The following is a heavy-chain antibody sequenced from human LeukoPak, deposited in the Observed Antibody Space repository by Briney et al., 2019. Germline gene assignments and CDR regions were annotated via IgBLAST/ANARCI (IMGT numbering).Heavy chain of an antibody. D-gene: IGHD3-10*01. Sequence: PGGSLRLSCTASGFTFGDYAMSWFRQAPGKGLEWVGFIRSKAYGGTTEYAAPVKGRFTISRDDSKSIAYLQMNSLKTEDTAVYYCTRDAFYYYGSGSYYSRVEYFQHWGQGTLVTVSS. J-gene: IGHJ1*01. CDR3: TRDAFYYYGSGSYYSRVEYFQH. V-gene: IGHV3-49*03. CDR1: GFTFGDYA. CDR2: IRSKAYGGTT.